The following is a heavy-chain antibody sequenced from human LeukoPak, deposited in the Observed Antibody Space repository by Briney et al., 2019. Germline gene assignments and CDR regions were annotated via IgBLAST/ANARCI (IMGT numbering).Heavy chain of an antibody. CDR3: AKQGSPDAFDI. CDR1: GFTFSSYA. D-gene: IGHD2-15*01. J-gene: IGHJ3*02. V-gene: IGHV3-23*01. Sequence: GGSLRISCSASGFTFSSYAMSWVRQAPGKGLKWVSAISGSGGSTYYADSVKGRFTISRDNSKNTLYLQMNSLRAEDTAVYYCAKQGSPDAFDIWGQGTMVTVSS. CDR2: ISGSGGST.